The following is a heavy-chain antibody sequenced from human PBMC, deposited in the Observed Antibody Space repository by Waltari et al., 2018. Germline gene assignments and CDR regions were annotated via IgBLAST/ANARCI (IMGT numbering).Heavy chain of an antibody. CDR3: ESDY. CDR2: IIPIVGTE. CDR1: GGTFSSYA. V-gene: IGHV1-69*08. Sequence: QVQLVQSGAEGKKPGSSVKVSCKASGGTFSSYAISWGRQAPGQGLEWMGRIIPIVGTENYAQTFQGSVTITAAKATSTAYMELSSLRSEDTAVYYCESDYWGQGTLVTVSS. J-gene: IGHJ4*02.